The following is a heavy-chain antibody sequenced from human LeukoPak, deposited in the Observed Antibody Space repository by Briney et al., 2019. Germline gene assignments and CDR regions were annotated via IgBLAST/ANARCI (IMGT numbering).Heavy chain of an antibody. V-gene: IGHV3-74*01. D-gene: IGHD3-16*01. CDR1: GFTFSSYW. CDR3: ARSGGYYYYMDV. J-gene: IGHJ6*03. Sequence: GGSLRLSCAASGFTFSSYWMHWVRQAPGKGLVWVSRINSDGSSTSYADSVKGRFTISRDNAKNTLYLQMNSLRAEDTAVYYCARSGGYYYYMDVWGKGTTVTISS. CDR2: INSDGSST.